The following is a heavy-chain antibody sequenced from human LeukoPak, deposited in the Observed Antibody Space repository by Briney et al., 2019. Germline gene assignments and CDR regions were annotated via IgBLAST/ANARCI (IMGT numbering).Heavy chain of an antibody. CDR3: ARRDGYNYYFDY. V-gene: IGHV4-39*01. J-gene: IGHJ4*02. CDR1: GGSISSSSYY. CDR2: IYYSGST. Sequence: SETLSLTCTVSGGSISSSSYYWGWIRQPPGKGLEWIGSIYYSGSTYYNPSLKSRVTISVDTSKNQFSLKLGSVTAADTAVYYCARRDGYNYYFDYWGQGTLVTVSS. D-gene: IGHD5-24*01.